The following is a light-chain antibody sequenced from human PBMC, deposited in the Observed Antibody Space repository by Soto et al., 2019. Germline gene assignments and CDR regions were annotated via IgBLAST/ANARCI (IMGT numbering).Light chain of an antibody. CDR2: EVS. V-gene: IGLV2-14*01. CDR3: SSYTSSSTWV. Sequence: QSALTQPASVSGSPGQSITISCTGTSSDVGGYNYVSWYQQHPGKVPKLMIYEVSNRPSGVSNRFSGSKSGNTASLTISGFQAEDEADYYCSSYTSSSTWVFGGGTKLTVL. CDR1: SSDVGGYNY. J-gene: IGLJ3*02.